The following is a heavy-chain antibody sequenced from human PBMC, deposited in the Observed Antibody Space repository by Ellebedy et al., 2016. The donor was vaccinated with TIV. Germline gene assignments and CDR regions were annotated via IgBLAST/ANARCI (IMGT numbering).Heavy chain of an antibody. Sequence: GGSLRPSXAAPGLTFSVYAMTWVRQAPGKGLEWFSAIGGLDTATYYADSVKGRFTISRDNSKDTLCLQMNSLRAEDTAVYYCARRGRGAVGFDYWGQGTLVTVSS. CDR3: ARRGRGAVGFDY. CDR2: IGGLDTAT. D-gene: IGHD1-26*01. V-gene: IGHV3-23*05. CDR1: GLTFSVYA. J-gene: IGHJ4*02.